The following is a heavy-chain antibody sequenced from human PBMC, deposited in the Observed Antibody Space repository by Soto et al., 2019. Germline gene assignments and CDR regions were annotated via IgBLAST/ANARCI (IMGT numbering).Heavy chain of an antibody. Sequence: PGGSLRLSCAASGFTFISYTMSWVRQAPGKGLEWVSSISGSGDSTYYADSVKGRFTTSRDNSKNTLYLQMNSLRAEDTAVYFCAKLQGYCTSNGCPWGQGTLVTVSS. CDR1: GFTFISYT. J-gene: IGHJ5*02. CDR3: AKLQGYCTSNGCP. V-gene: IGHV3-23*01. CDR2: ISGSGDST. D-gene: IGHD2-8*01.